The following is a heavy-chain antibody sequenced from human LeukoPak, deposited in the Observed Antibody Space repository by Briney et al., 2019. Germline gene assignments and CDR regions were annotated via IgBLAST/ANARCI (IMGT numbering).Heavy chain of an antibody. V-gene: IGHV4-34*01. CDR3: ARIASSGYDDIDY. CDR2: INHSGST. D-gene: IGHD3-22*01. CDR1: GGSFSGYY. J-gene: IGHJ4*02. Sequence: SETLSLTCAAYGGSFSGYYWSWIRQPPGKGLEWIGEINHSGSTNYNPSLKSRVTISVDTSKNQFSLKLSSVTAADTAVYYCARIASSGYDDIDYWGQGTLVTVSS.